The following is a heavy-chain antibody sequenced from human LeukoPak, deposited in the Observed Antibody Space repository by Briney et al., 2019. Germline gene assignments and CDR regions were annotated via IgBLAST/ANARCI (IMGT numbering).Heavy chain of an antibody. D-gene: IGHD3-3*01. Sequence: KPSETLSLTCTVSGGSISSYYWSWTRQPAGKGLVWIGRIYTSGSTNYNPSLKSRVTMSVDTSKNQFSLKLSSVTAADTAVYYCARDVNFGVVTYFDYWGQGTLVTVSS. CDR1: GGSISSYY. CDR3: ARDVNFGVVTYFDY. CDR2: IYTSGST. V-gene: IGHV4-4*07. J-gene: IGHJ4*02.